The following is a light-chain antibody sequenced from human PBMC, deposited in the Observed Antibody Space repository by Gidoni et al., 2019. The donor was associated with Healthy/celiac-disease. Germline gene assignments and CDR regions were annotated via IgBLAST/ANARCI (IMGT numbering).Light chain of an antibody. J-gene: IGKJ4*01. CDR1: QDISNY. V-gene: IGKV1-33*01. Sequence: DIQMTQSPSSLSASVGDRVTITCQASQDISNYLNWYQQKPGKAPKLLIYDASNLETGVPSRFSGSGSGTDFTFTISSLQPEDIATYYCQQYDNLLRDTFGGXTKVEIK. CDR2: DAS. CDR3: QQYDNLLRDT.